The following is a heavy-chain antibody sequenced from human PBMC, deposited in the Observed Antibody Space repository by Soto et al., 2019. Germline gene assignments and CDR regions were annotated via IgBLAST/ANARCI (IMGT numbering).Heavy chain of an antibody. Sequence: SETLSLTCIVSGDSMSTNYWHWIRQPPGKALEWIGYVYYNGDTNYNPSLNSRVTISVDTSMNQLSLRLSSVTAANTAVYYCARGGTTMVKYYFDYWGQGALVTVSS. CDR3: ARGGTTMVKYYFDY. V-gene: IGHV4-59*01. J-gene: IGHJ4*02. CDR2: VYYNGDT. CDR1: GDSMSTNY. D-gene: IGHD5-18*01.